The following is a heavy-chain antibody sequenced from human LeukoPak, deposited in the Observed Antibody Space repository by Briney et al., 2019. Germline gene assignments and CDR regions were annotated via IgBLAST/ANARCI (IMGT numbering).Heavy chain of an antibody. CDR3: ARDHYDSSGYPYYFDY. CDR1: GFTFSSYS. Sequence: GGSLRLSCAASGFTFSSYSMNWVRQAPGKGLEWVSSISSSSSYIYYADSVKGRFTISRDNAKNSLYLQMNSLRAEDTALYYCARDHYDSSGYPYYFDYWGQGTLVTVSS. J-gene: IGHJ4*02. D-gene: IGHD3-22*01. CDR2: ISSSSSYI. V-gene: IGHV3-21*01.